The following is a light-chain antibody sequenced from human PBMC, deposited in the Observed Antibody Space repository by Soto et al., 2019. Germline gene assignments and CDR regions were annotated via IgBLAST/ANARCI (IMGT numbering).Light chain of an antibody. V-gene: IGLV2-11*02. CDR2: DVS. Sequence: QSALTQPRSVSGSPGQSVTISCTGSSSDVGGYNFVSWYQQHPGQAPKIVIYDVSRLSSGVPVRFSGSKSGNTASLTISGLQAEDEADYYCCSYAGTSVLFGGGTQLTVL. CDR1: SSDVGGYNF. J-gene: IGLJ2*01. CDR3: CSYAGTSVL.